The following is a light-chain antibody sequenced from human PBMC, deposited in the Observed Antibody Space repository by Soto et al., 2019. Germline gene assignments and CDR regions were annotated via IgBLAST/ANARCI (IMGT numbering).Light chain of an antibody. J-gene: IGKJ1*01. CDR2: GAS. V-gene: IGKV3-20*01. Sequence: EIVLTQSPGTLSLSPGERATLSCRASQSVSSNDLAWYQQKPGQAPRLLIYGASSRATGIPDRFSGSGSGTDFTLTFSRLEPVEFAVYSCQQYGSPPTFGQGTKV. CDR3: QQYGSPPT. CDR1: QSVSSND.